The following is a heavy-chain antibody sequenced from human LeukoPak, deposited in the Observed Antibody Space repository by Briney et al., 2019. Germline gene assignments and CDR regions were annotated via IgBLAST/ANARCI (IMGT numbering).Heavy chain of an antibody. CDR2: MYNSGST. V-gene: IGHV4-38-2*02. CDR1: GYSISSGYY. J-gene: IGHJ5*02. Sequence: SETLSLTCSVSGYSISSGYYWGWIRQPPGKGLEWIGTMYNSGSTDYNPSLESRVTISVDTSKNQFSLKLSSVTAADTAVYYCAREADRWFDPWGQGTLVTVSS. CDR3: AREADRWFDP.